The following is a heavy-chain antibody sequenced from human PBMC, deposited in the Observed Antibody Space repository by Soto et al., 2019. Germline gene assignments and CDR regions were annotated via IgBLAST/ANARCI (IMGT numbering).Heavy chain of an antibody. V-gene: IGHV4-30-4*01. D-gene: IGHD2-15*01. Sequence: PSETLSLTCSVSGGSIDSTNYYWTWIRQLPGKGPEWIGNIYYTGTTSYNPSLKSRLTISMDTSRNQFSLQLTSVTAADTAVYFCARDQGYRDFFTASHYYYHVDVWGQGTTVTVSS. J-gene: IGHJ6*01. CDR1: GGSIDSTNYY. CDR3: ARDQGYRDFFTASHYYYHVDV. CDR2: IYYTGTT.